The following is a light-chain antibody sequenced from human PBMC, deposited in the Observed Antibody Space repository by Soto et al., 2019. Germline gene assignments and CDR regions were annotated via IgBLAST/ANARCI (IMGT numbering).Light chain of an antibody. V-gene: IGLV1-40*01. J-gene: IGLJ3*02. CDR3: QSYDSSLSGWV. Sequence: QSVLTQPPSVSGAPGQRVTISCTGSSSNIGAGYDVHWYQQLPGTAPKLLIYGNSNRPSGVPDRFSGSKSCTSASRAITGLQAEDEADYYCQSYDSSLSGWVFGGGTKVTVL. CDR2: GNS. CDR1: SSNIGAGYD.